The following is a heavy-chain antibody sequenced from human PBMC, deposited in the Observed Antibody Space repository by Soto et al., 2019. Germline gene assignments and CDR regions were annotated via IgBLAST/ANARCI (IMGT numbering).Heavy chain of an antibody. Sequence: QVQLQQWGAGLLKPSETLSLTCAVYGGSFSGYYWSWIRQPPGEGLEWIGEINHSGSTNYSPPLKSRVTISVDTCKNQFSLKLSSVTAADTAVYYCARGPLGEQWLDGDYYGMDVWGQGTSVIVS. J-gene: IGHJ6*02. CDR2: INHSGST. V-gene: IGHV4-34*01. CDR3: ARGPLGEQWLDGDYYGMDV. CDR1: GGSFSGYY. D-gene: IGHD6-19*01.